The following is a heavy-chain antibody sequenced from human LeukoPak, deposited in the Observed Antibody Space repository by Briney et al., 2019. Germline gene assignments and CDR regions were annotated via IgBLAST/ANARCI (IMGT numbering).Heavy chain of an antibody. CDR1: GFTFSSYA. V-gene: IGHV3-23*01. CDR2: LSDSGGDT. D-gene: IGHD1-14*01. Sequence: PGGSLRLSCGVSGFTFSSYAMTWVRQPPGKGLEWVSALSDSGGDTYYADSVKSRFTISRDNSKNMLYLQMNSLRAEDTALYYCATLGPPSRTAFDSWGQGALVTVSS. J-gene: IGHJ4*02. CDR3: ATLGPPSRTAFDS.